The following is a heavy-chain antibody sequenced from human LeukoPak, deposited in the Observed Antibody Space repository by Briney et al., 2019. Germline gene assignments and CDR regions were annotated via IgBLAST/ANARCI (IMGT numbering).Heavy chain of an antibody. D-gene: IGHD3-22*01. CDR1: GGTFSSYA. V-gene: IGHV1-69*06. CDR2: IIPIFGTA. CDR3: ARWTYYYDSVDY. J-gene: IGHJ4*02. Sequence: HVASVKVSCKASGGTFSSYAISWVRQAPGQGLEWMGRIIPIFGTANYAQKFQGRVTITADKSTSTAYMELSSLRSEDTAVYYCARWTYYYDSVDYWGQGTLVTVSS.